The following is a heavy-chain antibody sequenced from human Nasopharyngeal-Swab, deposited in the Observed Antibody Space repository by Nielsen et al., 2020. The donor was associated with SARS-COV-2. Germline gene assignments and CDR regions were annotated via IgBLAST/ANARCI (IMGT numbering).Heavy chain of an antibody. J-gene: IGHJ4*02. D-gene: IGHD3-3*01. Sequence: GESLKISCAASGFTFSSYGMHWVRQAPGKGLEWVAIIWYDGSNKYYADSVKGRFTISRDNSKNTLYLQMNSLRAEDTAVYYCARGPYDFRSGYPHYFDYWGQGTLVTVSS. CDR2: IWYDGSNK. CDR3: ARGPYDFRSGYPHYFDY. V-gene: IGHV3-33*01. CDR1: GFTFSSYG.